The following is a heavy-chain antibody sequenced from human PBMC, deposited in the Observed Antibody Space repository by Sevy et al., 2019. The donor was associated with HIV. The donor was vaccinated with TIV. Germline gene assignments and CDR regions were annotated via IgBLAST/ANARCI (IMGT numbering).Heavy chain of an antibody. J-gene: IGHJ3*02. CDR2: IWRDGTNK. V-gene: IGHV3-33*01. CDR1: GFILRNYG. Sequence: GGSLRLSCAASGFILRNYGMHWVRQAPGKGLEWVAVIWRDGTNKFYADSVKDRFTFSRDDSKSTLFLQMNSLRADDTAIYYCAREQGPFDAFDIWGQGTMVTVSS. CDR3: AREQGPFDAFDI.